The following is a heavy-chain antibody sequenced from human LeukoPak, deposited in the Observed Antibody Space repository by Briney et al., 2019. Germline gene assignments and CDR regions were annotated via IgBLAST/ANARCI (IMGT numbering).Heavy chain of an antibody. J-gene: IGHJ4*02. CDR3: ARVRWFGELY. CDR2: IYSEGST. V-gene: IGHV3-66*02. D-gene: IGHD3-10*01. CDR1: GFTVSSNY. Sequence: GGSLRLSCAASGFTVSSNYMSWVRQAPGKGLEWAAVIYSEGSTYYADSVKGRFNMSRNNSKNTLYIPMNSRRAADTAVYYCARVRWFGELYWGQGTLVTVSS.